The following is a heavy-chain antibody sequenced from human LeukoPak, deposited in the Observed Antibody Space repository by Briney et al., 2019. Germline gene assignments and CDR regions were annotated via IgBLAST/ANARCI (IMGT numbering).Heavy chain of an antibody. CDR3: ARDPYGSIDY. V-gene: IGHV4-31*03. CDR1: GGSISSGGYY. Sequence: SETLSLTCTVSGGSISSGGYYWSWIRQHPGKGLEWIVHIYYSGSTYYNPSLKSRLTISVDTSKNQFSLKLSSVTAADTAVYYCARDPYGSIDYWGQGTLVTVSS. D-gene: IGHD3-10*01. J-gene: IGHJ4*02. CDR2: IYYSGST.